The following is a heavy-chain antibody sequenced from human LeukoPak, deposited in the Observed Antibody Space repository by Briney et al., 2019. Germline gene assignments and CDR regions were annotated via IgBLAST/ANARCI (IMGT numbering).Heavy chain of an antibody. CDR3: AREVSSDAFDI. CDR1: GGSISTYY. J-gene: IGHJ3*02. V-gene: IGHV4-59*01. Sequence: PSETLSLTCTVSGGSISTYYWSWIRQPPGKGLEWIAYIYYTGTTNYNPSLKSRVTISVDTSKNQFSLRLRSVTAADTAVYYCAREVSSDAFDIWGHGTVVTVSS. CDR2: IYYTGTT.